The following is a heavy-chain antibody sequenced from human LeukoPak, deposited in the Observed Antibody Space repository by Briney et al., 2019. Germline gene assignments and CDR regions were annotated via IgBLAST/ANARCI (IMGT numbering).Heavy chain of an antibody. CDR3: ARDIGAPRGYYDSSDARYYFDY. V-gene: IGHV3-21*01. CDR1: GFTFSSYS. Sequence: GGSLRLSCAASGFTFSSYSMKWVRQAPGEGLEWVSSISSSSSYIYYADSVQGRFTISRDNAKISLYLQMNSLRAEDTAVYYCARDIGAPRGYYDSSDARYYFDYWGQGTLVTVSS. J-gene: IGHJ4*02. CDR2: ISSSSSYI. D-gene: IGHD3-22*01.